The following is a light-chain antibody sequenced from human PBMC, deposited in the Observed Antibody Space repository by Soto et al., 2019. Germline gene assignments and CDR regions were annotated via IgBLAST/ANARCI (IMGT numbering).Light chain of an antibody. CDR2: RNN. CDR3: AAWDDSLSVA. CDR1: SSNIGNNY. V-gene: IGLV1-47*01. Sequence: QSLLCEPPSASWTPGQRVTIACAGSSSNIGNNYVYCYQQLAGTAPKLLIYRNNQRPSGVPDRFSGSKSGTSASLAISGLRSEDEADHYCAAWDDSLSVAFGTGTKGTVL. J-gene: IGLJ1*01.